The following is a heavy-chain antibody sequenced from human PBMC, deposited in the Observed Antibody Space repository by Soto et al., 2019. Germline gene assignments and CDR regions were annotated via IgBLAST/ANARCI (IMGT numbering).Heavy chain of an antibody. CDR1: SSPINSRYY. Sequence: SETLSLTCTVSSSPINSRYYWGWIRQTPGKGLEWVASIYHSGSTHYNPSLKSRATISVDTSNNQFSLGLSSVTAADTAIYYCARKTSGRNFDSWGQGTQVTVSS. D-gene: IGHD6-19*01. CDR3: ARKTSGRNFDS. CDR2: IYHSGST. V-gene: IGHV4-38-2*02. J-gene: IGHJ4*02.